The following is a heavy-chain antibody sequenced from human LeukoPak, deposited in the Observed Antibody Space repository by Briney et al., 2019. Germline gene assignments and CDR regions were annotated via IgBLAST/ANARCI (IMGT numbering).Heavy chain of an antibody. CDR2: IIISSSYI. J-gene: IGHJ4*02. CDR1: GFTLSSYS. Sequence: GGSLRLSCAASGFTLSSYSTNWVRQAPGKGREWGSSIIISSSYIYYADSVKGRFTIPRDNAKNSQYLQMNSLRAEDPAVYYCARDGTYGSGSYYTVVVDYWGQGTLVTVSS. D-gene: IGHD3-10*01. V-gene: IGHV3-21*01. CDR3: ARDGTYGSGSYYTVVVDY.